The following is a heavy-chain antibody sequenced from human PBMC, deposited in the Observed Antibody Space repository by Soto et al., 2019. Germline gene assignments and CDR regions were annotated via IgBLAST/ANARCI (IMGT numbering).Heavy chain of an antibody. CDR1: CGSIISGDYY. Sequence: SETLSLTCTFSCGSIISGDYYWSWIRQPPGKGLEWIGYIYYSGSTYYNPSLKSRVTISVDTSKNQFSLKLSSVTAADTAVYYCARDSIAAAGSPFFDYWGQGTLVTVSS. J-gene: IGHJ4*02. D-gene: IGHD6-13*01. CDR2: IYYSGST. CDR3: ARDSIAAAGSPFFDY. V-gene: IGHV4-30-4*01.